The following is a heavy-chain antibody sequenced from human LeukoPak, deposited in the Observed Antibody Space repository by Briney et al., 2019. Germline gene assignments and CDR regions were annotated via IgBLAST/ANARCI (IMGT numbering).Heavy chain of an antibody. CDR1: GFTFGSYW. V-gene: IGHV3-74*01. Sequence: GGSLRLSCAASGFTFGSYWMHWVRHAPGKGLVWVSRIDTDGSSTSDADSVRGRVTISRDNAKNTLYLQMNSLGADDTAVYYCARAGYCSGGSCYFDYWGQGTQVIVSS. CDR3: ARAGYCSGGSCYFDY. J-gene: IGHJ4*02. CDR2: IDTDGSST. D-gene: IGHD2-15*01.